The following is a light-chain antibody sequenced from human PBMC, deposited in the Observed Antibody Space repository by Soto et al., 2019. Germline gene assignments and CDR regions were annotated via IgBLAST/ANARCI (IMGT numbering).Light chain of an antibody. V-gene: IGLV2-14*01. Sequence: QSALTQPASVSGSPGQSITISCTGTSSDVGGYNYVSWYQQHPGKAPKLMIYEVSNRPSGVSNGFSGSKSGNTASLTISGLQAEDEADYYCSSYTSSSFVVFGGGTKLTVL. CDR1: SSDVGGYNY. J-gene: IGLJ2*01. CDR3: SSYTSSSFVV. CDR2: EVS.